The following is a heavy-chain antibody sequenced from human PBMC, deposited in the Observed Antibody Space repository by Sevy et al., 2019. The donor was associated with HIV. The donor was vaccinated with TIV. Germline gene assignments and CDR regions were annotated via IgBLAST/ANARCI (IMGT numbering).Heavy chain of an antibody. Sequence: GGSLRLSCAASGFTFRSYSMNWVRQAPGRGLEWVSSITSRSSFIFYAESVNGRFTIPRGNAKNSLFLQMNSLRAEDTAVYYCARPTSGLSEYEPLDNARFYGMDVWGQGTTVTVSS. J-gene: IGHJ6*02. CDR1: GFTFRSYS. V-gene: IGHV3-21*01. CDR2: ITSRSSFI. CDR3: ARPTSGLSEYEPLDNARFYGMDV. D-gene: IGHD1-20*01.